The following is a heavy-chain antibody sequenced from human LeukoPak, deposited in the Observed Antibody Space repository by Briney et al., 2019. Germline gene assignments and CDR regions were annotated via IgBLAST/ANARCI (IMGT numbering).Heavy chain of an antibody. CDR2: IYHGGNI. CDR3: ARHQLGYCSSTSCGVLTYYFDY. CDR1: GGSISSGGYS. Sequence: SETLSLTCVVSGGSISSGGYSWRWVRRPPGKGLECVGYIYHGGNIYYKPSLKSRVTTSIDTSKNQFSLKLSSVTAADTAVYYCARHQLGYCSSTSCGVLTYYFDYWGQGTLVTVSS. D-gene: IGHD2-2*01. V-gene: IGHV4-30-2*01. J-gene: IGHJ4*02.